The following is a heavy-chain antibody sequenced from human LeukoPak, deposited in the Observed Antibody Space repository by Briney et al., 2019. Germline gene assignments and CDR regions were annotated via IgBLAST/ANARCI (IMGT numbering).Heavy chain of an antibody. D-gene: IGHD3-10*01. Sequence: SETLSLTCTVSGGSLSSYYWNWIRQPAGKGLESIGRIYTSGSTNYNPSLKSRVTMSVDTSKNQFSLKLSSVTAADTAVYYCARDKSRTYGSADAFDIWGQGTMVTVSS. CDR3: ARDKSRTYGSADAFDI. V-gene: IGHV4-4*07. CDR1: GGSLSSYY. J-gene: IGHJ3*02. CDR2: IYTSGST.